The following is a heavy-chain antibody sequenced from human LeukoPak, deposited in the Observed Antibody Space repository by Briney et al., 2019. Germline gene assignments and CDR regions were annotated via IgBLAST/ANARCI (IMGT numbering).Heavy chain of an antibody. J-gene: IGHJ4*02. CDR3: ARTRKYCSSTSCYGGPFDY. V-gene: IGHV4-59*12. CDR1: GGSISSYY. CDR2: MYYSGST. Sequence: SETLSLTCSVSGGSISSYYWSRIRQPPGKGLEWIGYMYYSGSTNYNPSLKSRVTISVDTSKNQFSLKLSSVTAADTAVYYCARTRKYCSSTSCYGGPFDYWGQGTLVTVSS. D-gene: IGHD2-2*01.